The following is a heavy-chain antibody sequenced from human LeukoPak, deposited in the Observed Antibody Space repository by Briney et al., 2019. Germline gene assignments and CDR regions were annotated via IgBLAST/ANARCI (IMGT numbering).Heavy chain of an antibody. J-gene: IGHJ4*02. CDR1: GFTFSSYA. V-gene: IGHV3-23*01. D-gene: IGHD3-22*01. CDR3: AKSGHYDSSGYYYVATSSPFDY. CDR2: ISGSGDST. Sequence: GGSLRLSCAASGFTFSSYAMSWVRQAPGKGLEWVSSISGSGDSTFYADSVKGRFTISRDNSKNTLYLRMNSLRAEDTAVYYCAKSGHYDSSGYYYVATSSPFDYWGQGTLVTVSS.